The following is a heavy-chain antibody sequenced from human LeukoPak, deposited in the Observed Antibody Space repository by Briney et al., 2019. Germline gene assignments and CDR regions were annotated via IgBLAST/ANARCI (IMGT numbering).Heavy chain of an antibody. V-gene: IGHV4-38-2*01. D-gene: IGHD6-13*01. CDR2: VFHSGGT. CDR1: GYSISSGYY. Sequence: SETLSLTCAVSGYSISSGYYWGWFRLPPGKGLEWIGNVFHSGGTNYNPSLKSRLTISVDTANNQFSQNLRSVTAADTAVYYCARGQSSSWSDYWGQGTLVTVSS. J-gene: IGHJ4*02. CDR3: ARGQSSSWSDY.